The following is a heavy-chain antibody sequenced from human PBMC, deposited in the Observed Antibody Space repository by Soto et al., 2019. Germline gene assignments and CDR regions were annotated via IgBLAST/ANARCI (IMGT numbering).Heavy chain of an antibody. V-gene: IGHV3-9*01. Sequence: EVQLVESGGSLVQPGRSLRLSCAASGFAFRDFAMHWVRQTPGKGLEWVSGITWNGVAMGYADSVRGRFTISRDDAKNSLYLQMNSLRPEDTALYYFAKSFVTTHHLHGYMDVWGKGTSVTVS. D-gene: IGHD1-1*01. CDR3: AKSFVTTHHLHGYMDV. CDR2: ITWNGVAM. CDR1: GFAFRDFA. J-gene: IGHJ6*03.